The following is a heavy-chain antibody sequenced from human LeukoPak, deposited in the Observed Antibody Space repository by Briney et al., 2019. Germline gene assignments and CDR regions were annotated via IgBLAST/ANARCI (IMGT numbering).Heavy chain of an antibody. CDR3: AKDAGYSSSWYGGFDY. D-gene: IGHD6-13*01. CDR1: GFTFSSYA. Sequence: GGSLRLSCAASGFTFSSYAMSWVRQAPGKGLEWVSVINHSGGTTYYVDSVKGRFTISRDSSKNTVYLQMNSLRAEDTAVYHCAKDAGYSSSWYGGFDYWGQGTLVTVSS. J-gene: IGHJ4*02. V-gene: IGHV3-23*01. CDR2: INHSGGTT.